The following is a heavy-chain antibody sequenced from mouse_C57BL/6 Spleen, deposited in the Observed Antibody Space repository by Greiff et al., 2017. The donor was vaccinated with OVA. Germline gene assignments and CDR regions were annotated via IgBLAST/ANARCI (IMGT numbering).Heavy chain of an antibody. Sequence: EVQLQQSGPVLVKPGASVKMSCKASGYTFTDYYMNWVKQSHGKSLEWIGVINPYNGGTSYNQKFKGKATLTVDKSSSTAYMELNSLTSEDSAVYYCARGDDGYFDYWGQGTTLTVSS. J-gene: IGHJ2*01. CDR2: INPYNGGT. CDR1: GYTFTDYY. V-gene: IGHV1-19*01. CDR3: ARGDDGYFDY. D-gene: IGHD2-3*01.